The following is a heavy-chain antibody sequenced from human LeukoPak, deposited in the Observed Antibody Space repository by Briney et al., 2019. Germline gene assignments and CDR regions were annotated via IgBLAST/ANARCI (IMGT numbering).Heavy chain of an antibody. Sequence: SETLSLTCTVSGGSISSYYWSWIRQPPGKGLEWIGYIYYSGSTNYNPSLKSRVTISVDTSKNQFSLKLSSVTAADTAVYYCARPKKLNWVNDAFDIWGQGTMVTVSS. CDR1: GGSISSYY. CDR3: ARPKKLNWVNDAFDI. CDR2: IYYSGST. V-gene: IGHV4-59*08. J-gene: IGHJ3*02. D-gene: IGHD7-27*01.